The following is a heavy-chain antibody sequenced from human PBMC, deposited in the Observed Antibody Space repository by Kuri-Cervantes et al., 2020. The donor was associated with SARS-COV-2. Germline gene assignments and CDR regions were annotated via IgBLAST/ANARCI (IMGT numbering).Heavy chain of an antibody. CDR3: ARSPRAYGGFDP. CDR1: GFTFSSYS. Sequence: PGGSLRLSCAASGFTFSSYSMNWVRQAPGKGLEWVSSISSSSSYIYYADSVKGRFTISRDNAKNSLYLQMNSLRAEDTAVYYCARSPRAYGGFDPWGQGTLVTDSS. V-gene: IGHV3-21*01. CDR2: ISSSSSYI. J-gene: IGHJ5*02. D-gene: IGHD3-10*01.